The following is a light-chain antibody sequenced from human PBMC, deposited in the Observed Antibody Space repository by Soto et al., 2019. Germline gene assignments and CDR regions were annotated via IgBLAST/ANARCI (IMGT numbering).Light chain of an antibody. CDR3: QQANSFPRT. V-gene: IGKV1D-12*01. CDR1: QAISTW. Sequence: DIQMTQSPSSVSASVGDRVTITCRASQAISTWLAWYQQNPGKAPKLLIYSASNLQSGVPSRFTGRGSGTDFPLTISSLQPEDFAPYYCQQANSFPRTFGQGPKVEIK. CDR2: SAS. J-gene: IGKJ1*01.